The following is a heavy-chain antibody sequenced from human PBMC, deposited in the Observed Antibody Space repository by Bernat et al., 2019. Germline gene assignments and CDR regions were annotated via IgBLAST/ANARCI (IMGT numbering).Heavy chain of an antibody. CDR3: ATPWRATYYYGSSGYHGWDAFDS. CDR1: GGSFSGYY. V-gene: IGHV4-34*01. D-gene: IGHD3-22*01. J-gene: IGHJ3*02. Sequence: QVQLQQWGAGLLKPSETLSLTCAVYGGSFSGYYWSWIRQPPGKGLEWIGSVYSSGSTYYNPSLKSRVTISVETSKNQFSLKVTSVTAADTAVYYCATPWRATYYYGSSGYHGWDAFDSWGQGTTVTVSS. CDR2: VYSSGST.